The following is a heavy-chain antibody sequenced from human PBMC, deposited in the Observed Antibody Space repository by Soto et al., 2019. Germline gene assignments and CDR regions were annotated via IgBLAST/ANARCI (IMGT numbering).Heavy chain of an antibody. D-gene: IGHD3-22*01. J-gene: IGHJ4*02. CDR3: AAERTDYYDSSGYYS. Sequence: SVKVSCKASGYTFTSYYMHWVRQAPGQRLEWIGWIVVGSGNTNYAQKFQERVTITRDMSTSTAYMELSSLRSEDTAVYYCAAERTDYYDSSGYYSWGQGTLVTVSS. V-gene: IGHV1-58*02. CDR1: GYTFTSYY. CDR2: IVVGSGNT.